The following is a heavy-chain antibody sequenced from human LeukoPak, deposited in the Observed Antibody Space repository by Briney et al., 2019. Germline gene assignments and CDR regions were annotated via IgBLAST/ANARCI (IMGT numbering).Heavy chain of an antibody. Sequence: PGGSLRLSCAASGFTFDDYAMHWVRQAPGKGPEWVSGISWNSGNIDYEDSVKGRFTISRDNAKNSLYLQMNSLRAEDTAVYYCARHSTIFELGAFDIWGQGTMVTVSS. D-gene: IGHD3-3*01. V-gene: IGHV3-9*01. J-gene: IGHJ3*02. CDR1: GFTFDDYA. CDR3: ARHSTIFELGAFDI. CDR2: ISWNSGNI.